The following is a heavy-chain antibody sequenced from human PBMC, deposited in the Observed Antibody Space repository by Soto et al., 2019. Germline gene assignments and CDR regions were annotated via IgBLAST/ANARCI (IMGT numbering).Heavy chain of an antibody. D-gene: IGHD3-3*01. J-gene: IGHJ4*02. CDR1: EFPFSTHA. CDR3: ASWLGLDNHF. CDR2: ISSSGTI. Sequence: GGSLRLSCVVSEFPFSTHAMNWVRQAPGKGLEWLSYISSSGTIYYADSVKGRFTISRDNAKNSLFLQMNSLRDEDSAIYYCASWLGLDNHFWGQGTPVTVSS. V-gene: IGHV3-48*02.